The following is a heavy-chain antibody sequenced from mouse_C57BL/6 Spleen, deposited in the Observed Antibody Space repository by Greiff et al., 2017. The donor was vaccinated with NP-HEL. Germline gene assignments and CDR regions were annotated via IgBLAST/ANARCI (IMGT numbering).Heavy chain of an antibody. Sequence: VQLQESGPELVKPGASVKISCTASGYAFSSSWMNWVKQRPGKGLEWIGRIYPGDGDTNYNGKFKGKATLTADTSSSTAYLQLSSLTSEDSAVYFCAREWQLSPYFDDWGQSTTLTVAS. V-gene: IGHV1-82*01. D-gene: IGHD4-1*02. CDR3: AREWQLSPYFDD. CDR1: GYAFSSSW. CDR2: IYPGDGDT. J-gene: IGHJ2*01.